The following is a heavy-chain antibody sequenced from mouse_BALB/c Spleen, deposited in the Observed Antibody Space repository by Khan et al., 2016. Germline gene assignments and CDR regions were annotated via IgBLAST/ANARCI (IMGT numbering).Heavy chain of an antibody. J-gene: IGHJ4*01. V-gene: IGHV5-6-3*01. Sequence: EVELVESGGGLVQPGGSLKLSCAASGFTFSSYGMSWVRQTPDKRLELVATINSNGGSTYYPASVKGRFTISRDTAKNTLYLQLTILKSEDTAMSYCARRRYDVDYYAMDCWGQGTSVTVSS. D-gene: IGHD2-14*01. CDR2: INSNGGST. CDR1: GFTFSSYG. CDR3: ARRRYDVDYYAMDC.